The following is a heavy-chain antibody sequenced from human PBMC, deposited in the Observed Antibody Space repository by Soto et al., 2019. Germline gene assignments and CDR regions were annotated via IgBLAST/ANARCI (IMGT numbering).Heavy chain of an antibody. J-gene: IGHJ1*01. CDR1: GGTFSSYA. Sequence: QVQLVQSGAEVKKPGSSVKVSCKASGGTFSSYAISWVRQAPGQGLEWMGGIIPIFGTANYAQKFQGRVTITADESTSTAYMELSSLRSEDTVVYYCARGPPEPGIAVAGTVEYFQHWGQGTLVTVSS. D-gene: IGHD6-19*01. V-gene: IGHV1-69*01. CDR3: ARGPPEPGIAVAGTVEYFQH. CDR2: IIPIFGTA.